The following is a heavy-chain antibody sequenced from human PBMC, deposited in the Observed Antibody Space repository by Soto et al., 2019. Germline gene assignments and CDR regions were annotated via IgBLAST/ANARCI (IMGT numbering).Heavy chain of an antibody. CDR2: ISGSGGST. J-gene: IGHJ4*02. D-gene: IGHD3-16*01. Sequence: GGSLRLSCEASGFTFRSYAMSWVRQAPGKGLEWVSAISGSGGSTYYADSVKGRFTISRDNSKNTLYLQMNSLRAEDTAVYYCAKGLNLFSFDYWGQGTLVTVSS. V-gene: IGHV3-23*01. CDR1: GFTFRSYA. CDR3: AKGLNLFSFDY.